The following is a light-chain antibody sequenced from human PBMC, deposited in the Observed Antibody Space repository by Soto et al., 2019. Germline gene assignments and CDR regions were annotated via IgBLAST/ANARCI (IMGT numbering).Light chain of an antibody. V-gene: IGLV2-14*01. CDR2: EVT. J-gene: IGLJ2*01. CDR1: SSDVGKYNY. CDR3: ASFPTS. Sequence: QSVLTQPASVSGSPGQSIAISCTGTSSDVGKYNYVSWYQQYPGKAPKLIIYEVTNRPSGVSSRFSGSKSGNTASLTISGLQAEDEANYFCASFPTSFGGGTKLTVL.